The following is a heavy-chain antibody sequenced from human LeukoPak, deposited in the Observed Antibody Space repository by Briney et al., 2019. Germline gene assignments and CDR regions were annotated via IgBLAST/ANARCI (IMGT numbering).Heavy chain of an antibody. D-gene: IGHD2-2*01. J-gene: IGHJ4*02. V-gene: IGHV3-66*04. CDR1: GFTVSSNY. CDR2: IYSGGST. Sequence: PGGSLRLSCAASGFTVSSNYMSWVRQAPGKGLEWVSVIYSGGSTYYADSVKGRFTISRDNSKNTLYLQMNSLRAEDTAVYYCARLQRYCSSTSCYYSDYWGQGTLVTVSS. CDR3: ARLQRYCSSTSCYYSDY.